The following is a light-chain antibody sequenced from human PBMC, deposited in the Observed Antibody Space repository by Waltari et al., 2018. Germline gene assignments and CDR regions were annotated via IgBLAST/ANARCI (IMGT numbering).Light chain of an antibody. CDR1: QSISKY. Sequence: DIQMTQSPSSPSASLGDRVPITCRANQSISKYLNWYQQRPGKAPKLLVYFKSSLQSGVPSRFSGSGSGTDFTLTINTLQPEDFATYFCQQSYGPPYTFGQGTRLEIK. CDR3: QQSYGPPYT. CDR2: FKS. V-gene: IGKV1-39*01. J-gene: IGKJ2*01.